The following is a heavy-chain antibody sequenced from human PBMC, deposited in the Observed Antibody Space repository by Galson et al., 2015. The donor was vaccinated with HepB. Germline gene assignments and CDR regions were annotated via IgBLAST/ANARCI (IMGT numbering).Heavy chain of an antibody. D-gene: IGHD1-26*01. Sequence: SVKVSCKASGYTFTSYYMHWVRQAPGQGLEWMGGIIPIFGIANYAQKFQGRVTITADESTTTAYMELSSLRSEDTAVYYWASRGVRASSSATSYSYGMDVCGHGTPVPVSS. J-gene: IGHJ6*02. V-gene: IGHV1-69*13. CDR1: GYTFTSYY. CDR3: ASRGVRASSSATSYSYGMDV. CDR2: IIPIFGIA.